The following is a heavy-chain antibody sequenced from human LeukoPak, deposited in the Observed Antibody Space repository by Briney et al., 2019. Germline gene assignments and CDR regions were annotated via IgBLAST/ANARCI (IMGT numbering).Heavy chain of an antibody. CDR2: INPNSGGT. CDR3: ARDLNTYYYGSVHNGFDP. Sequence: ASVKVSCKPSGYTFTGYYMHWVRQAPGQGLEWRGWINPNSGGTNYAQTFQGWVTLTRDTSISTAYMELSRLRSDDTAVYYCARDLNTYYYGSVHNGFDPWGQGTLVTVSS. CDR1: GYTFTGYY. V-gene: IGHV1-2*04. J-gene: IGHJ5*02. D-gene: IGHD3-10*01.